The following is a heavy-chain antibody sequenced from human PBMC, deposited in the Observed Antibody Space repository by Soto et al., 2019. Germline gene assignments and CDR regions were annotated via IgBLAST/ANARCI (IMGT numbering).Heavy chain of an antibody. CDR1: GASISGFY. CDR3: VRDGTKTLRDWFDP. Sequence: SETLSLTCTVSGASISGFYWSWIRKSAGKGLEWIGRTYATGTTDYNPSLKSRVMMSVDTSKKQFSLKLRSVTAADTAVYYCVRDGTKTLRDWFDPWGQGISVTVSS. V-gene: IGHV4-4*07. CDR2: TYATGTT. D-gene: IGHD1-1*01. J-gene: IGHJ5*02.